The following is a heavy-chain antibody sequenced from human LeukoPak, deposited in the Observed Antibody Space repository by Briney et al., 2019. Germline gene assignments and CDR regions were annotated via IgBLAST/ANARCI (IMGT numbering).Heavy chain of an antibody. J-gene: IGHJ4*02. CDR2: ITNSGGST. D-gene: IGHD3-3*02. CDR1: GFTFSSYA. V-gene: IGHV3-23*01. CDR3: ARPFDAY. Sequence: GGSLRLSCATSGFTFSSYAISWVRQAPGKGLEWVSGITNSGGSTYYADSVKGRFSISRDNSKNTLYLQMNGLGAEDTAVYYCARPFDAYWGQGTLVSVSS.